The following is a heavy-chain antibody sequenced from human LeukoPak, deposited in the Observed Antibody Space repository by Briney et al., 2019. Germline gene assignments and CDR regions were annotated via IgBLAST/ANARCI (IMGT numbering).Heavy chain of an antibody. J-gene: IGHJ4*02. V-gene: IGHV4-34*01. CDR1: GESFSGYH. D-gene: IGHD5/OR15-5a*01. Sequence: SETLSLTCAVYGESFSGYHWSWLRQPPGKGLEWLGDINDSGSTNYNPSLKSRVTVSVDTSKNQFALKLSSLTAADTAVYFCARGIYDYFDSWGQGTLVTVSS. CDR3: ARGIYDYFDS. CDR2: INDSGST.